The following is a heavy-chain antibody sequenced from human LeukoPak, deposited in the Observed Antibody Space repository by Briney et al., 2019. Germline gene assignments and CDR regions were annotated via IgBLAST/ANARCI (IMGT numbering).Heavy chain of an antibody. CDR3: AKRGVVIRVILVGFHKEAYYFDS. CDR1: GITLSNYG. V-gene: IGHV3-23*01. Sequence: GGSLRLSCSVSGITLSNYGMSWVRQAPGKGLEWVAGISDSGGRTKYADSVKGRFTISRDNPKNTLYLQMNSLGAEDTAVYFCAKRGVVIRVILVGFHKEAYYFDSWGQGALVTVSS. CDR2: ISDSGGRT. D-gene: IGHD3-10*01. J-gene: IGHJ4*02.